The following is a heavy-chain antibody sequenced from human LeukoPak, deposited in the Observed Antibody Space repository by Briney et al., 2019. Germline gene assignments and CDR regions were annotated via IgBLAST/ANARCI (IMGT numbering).Heavy chain of an antibody. CDR1: GGSIRSGSSY. D-gene: IGHD3-16*01. J-gene: IGHJ4*02. CDR2: MYTSGST. Sequence: SETLSLTCSVSGGSIRSGSSYWSWIRQPAGKGLEWIGRMYTSGSTNYNPSLKSRVTISADTSKNQFSLRLTSVTAADTAVYYCVREGYDYGDYWGQGTLVTVSS. V-gene: IGHV4-61*02. CDR3: VREGYDYGDY.